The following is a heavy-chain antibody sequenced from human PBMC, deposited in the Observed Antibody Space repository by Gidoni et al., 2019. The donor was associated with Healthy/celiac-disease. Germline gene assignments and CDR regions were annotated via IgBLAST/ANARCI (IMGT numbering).Heavy chain of an antibody. CDR1: GGTFSSYA. CDR3: ARGMSGWYMTYYYGMDV. Sequence: QVQLVQSGAEVKKPGSSVKAACKASGGTFSSYAISWVRQAPGQGLEWMGGIIPIFGTATYAQKFQGIVTITADESTSTAYMELSSLRSEDTAVYYCARGMSGWYMTYYYGMDVWGQGTTVTVSS. D-gene: IGHD6-19*01. CDR2: IIPIFGTA. J-gene: IGHJ6*02. V-gene: IGHV1-69*01.